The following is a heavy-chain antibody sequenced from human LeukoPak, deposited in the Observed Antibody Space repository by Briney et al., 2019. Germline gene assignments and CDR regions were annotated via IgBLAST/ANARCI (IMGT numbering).Heavy chain of an antibody. CDR1: GFTFSNYG. D-gene: IGHD6-13*01. J-gene: IGHJ4*02. CDR2: ISYDGSNK. V-gene: IGHV3-30*18. Sequence: TGGSLRLSCAASGFTFSNYGMHWVRQAPGKGLEWVALISYDGSNKYYADSVKGRFTISRDNSKNTLYLQMNSLRAEDTAVYYCAKDPRRYSRTGGYFDYWGQGTLVTVSS. CDR3: AKDPRRYSRTGGYFDY.